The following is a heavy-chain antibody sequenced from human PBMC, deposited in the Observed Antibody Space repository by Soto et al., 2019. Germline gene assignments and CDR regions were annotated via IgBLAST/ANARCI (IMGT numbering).Heavy chain of an antibody. CDR3: ASYAPDYDYSPLASTYDAFDI. V-gene: IGHV5-51*01. Sequence: GESLKISCNGSGYSFTSYWIGWVRQMPGKGLGWVGIIYPGDSDTRYSPSFQGQVTISADKSSSTAYLQWSSLKASDTAMYYCASYAPDYDYSPLASTYDAFDIWGQGTMVTVSS. D-gene: IGHD3-16*01. J-gene: IGHJ3*02. CDR1: GYSFTSYW. CDR2: IYPGDSDT.